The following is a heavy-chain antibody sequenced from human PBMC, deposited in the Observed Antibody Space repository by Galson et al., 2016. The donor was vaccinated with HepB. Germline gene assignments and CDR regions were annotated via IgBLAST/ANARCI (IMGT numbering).Heavy chain of an antibody. J-gene: IGHJ2*01. CDR2: VSRSGSST. Sequence: SLRLSCAASGFTFDTYAVSWVRQAPGKGLEWVSAVSRSGSSTYYADSVKGRFTISRDNSKNTVILQMNSLRVEDTAVYHCATGGNSGVYFDLWGRGTLVTVSS. V-gene: IGHV3-23*01. CDR3: ATGGNSGVYFDL. D-gene: IGHD4-23*01. CDR1: GFTFDTYA.